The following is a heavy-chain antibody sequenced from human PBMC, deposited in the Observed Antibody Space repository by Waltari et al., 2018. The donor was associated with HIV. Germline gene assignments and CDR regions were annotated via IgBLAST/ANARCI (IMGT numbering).Heavy chain of an antibody. V-gene: IGHV1-69*12. D-gene: IGHD6-13*01. CDR1: GGSFRSYA. J-gene: IGHJ5*02. CDR3: ARILGSSWYNWIDP. Sequence: QVQLVQSGAEVKKPGSSVKVSCRASGGSFRSYAITWVRQAPGQGLEWMGGIIPVFGTANYGQKSQGRVTITADESTSTAYMDLRSLTSEDTAVYYCARILGSSWYNWIDPWGQGTLVTVSS. CDR2: IIPVFGTA.